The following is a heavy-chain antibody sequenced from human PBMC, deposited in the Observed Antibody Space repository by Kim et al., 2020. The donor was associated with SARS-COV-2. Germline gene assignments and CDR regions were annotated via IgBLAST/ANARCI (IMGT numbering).Heavy chain of an antibody. CDR1: GFTFSSYS. V-gene: IGHV3-21*01. CDR3: ARDGPLLWFGEFLWYFDL. J-gene: IGHJ2*01. Sequence: GGSLRLSCAASGFTFSSYSMNWVRQAPGKGLEWVSSISSSSSYIYYADSVKGRFTISRDNAKNSLYLQMNSLRAEDTAVYYCARDGPLLWFGEFLWYFDLWGRGTLVTVSS. CDR2: ISSSSSYI. D-gene: IGHD3-10*01.